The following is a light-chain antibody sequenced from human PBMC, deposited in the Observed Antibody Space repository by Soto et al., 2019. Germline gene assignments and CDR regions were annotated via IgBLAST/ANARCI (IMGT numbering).Light chain of an antibody. CDR3: QQYGSAPQT. J-gene: IGKJ5*01. CDR1: QSVSSSY. Sequence: EIVLTQSPGTLSLSPGERATLSCRASQSVSSSYLAWYQQKPGQAPRLLIYGASSRATAIPDRFSGSGSGTDVTLTISRLEPEDFAVYYCQQYGSAPQTFGQGTRLEMK. V-gene: IGKV3-20*01. CDR2: GAS.